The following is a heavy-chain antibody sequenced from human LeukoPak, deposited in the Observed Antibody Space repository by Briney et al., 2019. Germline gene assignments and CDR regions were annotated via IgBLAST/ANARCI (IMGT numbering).Heavy chain of an antibody. J-gene: IGHJ4*02. CDR3: AKDGTYYDSSGYYYGSYFDY. D-gene: IGHD3-22*01. Sequence: GGSLRLSCAASGFTFSSYAMSWVRQAPGKGLEWVSAISGSDGSTYYADSVKGRFTISRDNSKNTLYLQMNSLRAEDTAVYYCAKDGTYYDSSGYYYGSYFDYWGQGTLVTVSS. CDR1: GFTFSSYA. CDR2: ISGSDGST. V-gene: IGHV3-23*01.